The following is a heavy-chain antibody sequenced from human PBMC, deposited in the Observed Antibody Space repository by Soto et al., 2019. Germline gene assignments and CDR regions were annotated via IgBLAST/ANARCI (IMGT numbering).Heavy chain of an antibody. D-gene: IGHD2-2*02. V-gene: IGHV1-69*04. J-gene: IGHJ3*02. CDR3: AREGEDIVVVPAAIGVYAFDI. CDR2: IIPILGIA. CDR1: GGTFSSYT. Sequence: ASVTVSCTASGGTFSSYTISWVRQAPGQGLEWMGRIIPILGIANYAQKFQGRVTITADKSTSTASMELSSLRSEDTAVYYCAREGEDIVVVPAAIGVYAFDIWGQGTMVTVSS.